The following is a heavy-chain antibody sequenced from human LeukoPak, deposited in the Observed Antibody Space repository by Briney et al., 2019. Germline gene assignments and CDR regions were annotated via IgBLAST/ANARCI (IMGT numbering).Heavy chain of an antibody. CDR1: GYTFTSYG. D-gene: IGHD6-13*01. Sequence: ASVKVSCKASGYTFTSYGISWVRQAPGQGLEWMGWISAYKGNTNYAQKLQGRVTMTTDTSTSTAYMELRSLRSDDTAVYYCAKESGYSSSWYFPDYYYGMDVWGQGTTVTVSS. CDR3: AKESGYSSSWYFPDYYYGMDV. CDR2: ISAYKGNT. V-gene: IGHV1-18*01. J-gene: IGHJ6*02.